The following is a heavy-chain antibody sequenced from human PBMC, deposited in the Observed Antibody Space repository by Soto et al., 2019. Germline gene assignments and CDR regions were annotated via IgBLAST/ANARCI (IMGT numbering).Heavy chain of an antibody. J-gene: IGHJ4*02. CDR2: VKSRPDGGTT. Sequence: GGSLRLSCAVSGFTFSNAWITWVRQAPGKGLEWVGRVKSRPDGGTTDYASPVRGRFTITRDDSKSTVYLQMHSLKGEDTAVYYCTTVFLLPRGLGSSVFWGQGALVTVSS. D-gene: IGHD6-25*01. CDR1: GFTFSNAW. CDR3: TTVFLLPRGLGSSVF. V-gene: IGHV3-15*01.